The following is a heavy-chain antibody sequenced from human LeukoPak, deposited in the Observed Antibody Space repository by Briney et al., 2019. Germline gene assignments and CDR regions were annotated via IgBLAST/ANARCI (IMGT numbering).Heavy chain of an antibody. Sequence: SVKVSCKASGGTFGSYAISWVRQAPGQGLEWMGGIIPIFGTANYAQKLQGRVTITADESTSTAYMELSSLRSEDTAVYYCARSRYFDWLSPYYYYGMDVWGKGTTVTVSS. CDR2: IIPIFGTA. D-gene: IGHD3-9*01. J-gene: IGHJ6*04. CDR3: ARSRYFDWLSPYYYYGMDV. CDR1: GGTFGSYA. V-gene: IGHV1-69*01.